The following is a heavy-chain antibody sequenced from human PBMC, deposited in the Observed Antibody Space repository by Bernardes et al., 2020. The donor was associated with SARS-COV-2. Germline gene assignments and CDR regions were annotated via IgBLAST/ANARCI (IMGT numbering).Heavy chain of an antibody. D-gene: IGHD3-3*01. CDR2: IYYSGST. Sequence: SEPLSLTCTVSGGSISSYYWSWIRQPPGKGLEWIGYIYYSGSTNYNPSLKSRVTISVDTSKNQFSLKLSSVTAADTAVYYCAGTYYDFWSGYHDYWGQGTLVTVSS. J-gene: IGHJ4*02. CDR3: AGTYYDFWSGYHDY. V-gene: IGHV4-59*08. CDR1: GGSISSYY.